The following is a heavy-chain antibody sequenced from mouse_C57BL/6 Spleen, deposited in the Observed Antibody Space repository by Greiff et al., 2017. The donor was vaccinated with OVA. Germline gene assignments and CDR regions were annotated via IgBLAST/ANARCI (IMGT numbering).Heavy chain of an antibody. Sequence: QVQLQQPGAELVKPGASVKLSCKASGYTFTSYWMHWVKQRPGQGLEWIGMIHPNSGSTNYNEKFKSKATLTVDKSSSTAYMQLSSLTSEDSAVYYCARAEDYGEYFDVWGTGTTVTVSS. D-gene: IGHD2-4*01. CDR3: ARAEDYGEYFDV. CDR1: GYTFTSYW. J-gene: IGHJ1*03. CDR2: IHPNSGST. V-gene: IGHV1-64*01.